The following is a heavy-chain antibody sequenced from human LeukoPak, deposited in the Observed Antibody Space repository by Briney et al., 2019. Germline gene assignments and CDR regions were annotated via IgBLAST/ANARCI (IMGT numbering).Heavy chain of an antibody. CDR1: GYSISNGYQ. CDR3: ARDPRWLTPDCTSTSCYENYFDP. CDR2: IVHDGGA. J-gene: IGHJ5*02. V-gene: IGHV4-38-2*02. Sequence: PSETLSLTCDVSGYSISNGYQWAWIRQSPGRGLEWIGTIVHDGGAHYNPSLGSRVVISIDTSKNQFSLRLRSVTVADTAVYYCARDPRWLTPDCTSTSCYENYFDPWGRGTLVTVSS. D-gene: IGHD2-2*01.